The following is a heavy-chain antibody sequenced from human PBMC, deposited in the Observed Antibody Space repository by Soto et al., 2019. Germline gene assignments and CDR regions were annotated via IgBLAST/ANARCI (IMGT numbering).Heavy chain of an antibody. V-gene: IGHV1-18*04. D-gene: IGHD3-22*01. J-gene: IGHJ4*02. Sequence: ASVKVSCKASGYTFTSYGISWVRQAPGQGLEWMGWISAYNGNTNYAQKLQGRVTMTTDTSTSTAYMELRSLRSDDTAVYYCARERRANYYDSSGYYLDYWGQGTMATVYS. CDR2: ISAYNGNT. CDR3: ARERRANYYDSSGYYLDY. CDR1: GYTFTSYG.